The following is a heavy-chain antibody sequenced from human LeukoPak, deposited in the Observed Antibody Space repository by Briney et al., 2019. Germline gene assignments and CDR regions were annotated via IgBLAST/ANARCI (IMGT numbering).Heavy chain of an antibody. CDR1: GSTFSNYW. CDR2: IKQDGSEK. CDR3: ARDVGSCSGGRCYDAFDI. Sequence: GGSLRLSCAASGSTFSNYWMTWVRQAPGKGLEWVANIKQDGSEKYYVDSVKGRFTISRDNAKNSLFLQMNSLRAEDTAVYCCARDVGSCSGGRCYDAFDIWGLGTMVTVSS. J-gene: IGHJ3*02. D-gene: IGHD2-15*01. V-gene: IGHV3-7*01.